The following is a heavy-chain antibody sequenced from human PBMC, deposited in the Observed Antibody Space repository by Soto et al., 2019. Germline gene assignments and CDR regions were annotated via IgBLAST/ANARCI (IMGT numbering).Heavy chain of an antibody. V-gene: IGHV3-30*18. CDR3: AKDTASYNDGMDV. CDR2: ISNDGRNK. CDR1: GFTFSTYG. J-gene: IGHJ6*02. D-gene: IGHD5-18*01. Sequence: QVQLVESGGGVVQPGRSLRLSCAASGFTFSTYGMHWVRQPPGKGLEWVAVISNDGRNKHYADSVKGRFTISRDKSENTLNLQMRGLGVEDMAVYYCAKDTASYNDGMDVWGQGTTVTVSS.